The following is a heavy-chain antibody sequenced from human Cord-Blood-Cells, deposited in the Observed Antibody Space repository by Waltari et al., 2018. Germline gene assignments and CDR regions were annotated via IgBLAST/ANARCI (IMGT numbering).Heavy chain of an antibody. Sequence: QVQLVQSGAEVKKPGASVKVSCKASGYTFTGYYMHWVRQAPCQGLEWMGWINPNSGGTNYAQKFQGRVTMTRDTSISTAYMELSRLRSDDTAVYYCARGLGYCSSTSCYDAFDIWGQGTMVTVSS. D-gene: IGHD2-2*01. CDR3: ARGLGYCSSTSCYDAFDI. CDR1: GYTFTGYY. V-gene: IGHV1-2*02. J-gene: IGHJ3*02. CDR2: INPNSGGT.